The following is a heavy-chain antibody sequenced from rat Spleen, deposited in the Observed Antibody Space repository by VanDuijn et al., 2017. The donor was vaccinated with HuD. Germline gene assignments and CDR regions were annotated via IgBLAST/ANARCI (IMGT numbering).Heavy chain of an antibody. J-gene: IGHJ3*01. D-gene: IGHD4-3*01. CDR2: ISTGGGNT. Sequence: EVQLVESGGGLVQPGRSLKLSCAASGFTFSNYDMAWVRQAPTKGLEWIASISTGGGNTYYRDSVKGRFTISRDNAKNTQYLQMDSLRSEDTATYFCARQDTSGYSNWFTYWGQGTLVTVSS. CDR1: GFTFSNYD. CDR3: ARQDTSGYSNWFTY. V-gene: IGHV5S13*01.